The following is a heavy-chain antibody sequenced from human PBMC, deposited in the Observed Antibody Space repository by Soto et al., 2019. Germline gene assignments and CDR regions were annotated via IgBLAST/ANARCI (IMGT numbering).Heavy chain of an antibody. D-gene: IGHD6-13*01. J-gene: IGHJ6*02. V-gene: IGHV1-18*01. CDR1: GYTFTSYG. CDR3: ARGSTGAAAGNYYYYYGMDV. Sequence: ASVKVSCKASGYTFTSYGISWGRQAPGQGLEWMGWISAYNGNTNYAQKLQGRVTMTTDTSTSTAYMELRSLRSDDTAVYYCARGSTGAAAGNYYYYYGMDVWGQGTTVTVSS. CDR2: ISAYNGNT.